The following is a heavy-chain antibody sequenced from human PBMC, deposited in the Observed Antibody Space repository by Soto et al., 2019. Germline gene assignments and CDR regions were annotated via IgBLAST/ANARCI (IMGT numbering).Heavy chain of an antibody. CDR3: AKGDDYGDYYYYGMDV. CDR1: GFTFSSYG. D-gene: IGHD4-17*01. Sequence: GGSLRLSCAASGFTFSSYGMHWVRQAPGKGLEWVAVISYDGSNKYYADSVKGRFTISRDNSKNTLYLQMNSLRAEDTAVYYCAKGDDYGDYYYYGMDVWGQGTTVTVSS. V-gene: IGHV3-30*18. J-gene: IGHJ6*02. CDR2: ISYDGSNK.